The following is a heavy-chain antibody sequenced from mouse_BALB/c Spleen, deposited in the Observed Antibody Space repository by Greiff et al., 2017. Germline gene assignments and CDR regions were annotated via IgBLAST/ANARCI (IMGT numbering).Heavy chain of an antibody. CDR1: GFTFSSYG. CDR2: ISSGGSYT. J-gene: IGHJ4*01. D-gene: IGHD2-1*01. Sequence: EVQLVESGGDLVKPGGSLKLSCAASGFTFSSYGMSWVRQTPDKRLEWVATISSGGSYTYYPDSVKGRFTISRDNAKNTLYLQMSSLKSEDTAMYYCARHDGNYVRDAMDYWGQGTSVTVSS. V-gene: IGHV5-6*01. CDR3: ARHDGNYVRDAMDY.